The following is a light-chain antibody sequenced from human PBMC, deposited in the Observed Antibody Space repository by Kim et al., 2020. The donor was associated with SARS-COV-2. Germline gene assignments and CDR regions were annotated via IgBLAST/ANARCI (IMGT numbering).Light chain of an antibody. Sequence: SSELTQDPAVSVALGQTVRITCQGDSLRSYYATWFQQKPGQAPILVIYGKNNRPSGIPDRFSGSSSGNTASLTITATKAGDEADYYCNSRDSNDNVVFGG. CDR1: SLRSYY. CDR3: NSRDSNDNVV. CDR2: GKN. V-gene: IGLV3-19*01. J-gene: IGLJ2*01.